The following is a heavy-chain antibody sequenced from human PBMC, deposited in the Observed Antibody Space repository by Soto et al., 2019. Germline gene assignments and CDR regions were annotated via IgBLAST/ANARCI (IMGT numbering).Heavy chain of an antibody. J-gene: IGHJ4*02. D-gene: IGHD2-15*01. CDR2: IIPMFDTP. V-gene: IGHV1-69*12. CDR3: ARSGGLDRDFNY. Sequence: QVQLVQSGAEVKKPGSSVKVSCKASGGTFSSDSFSWVRQAPGQGLEWMGGIIPMFDTPLYAQKFQDRVTSTADESTSTAYMQLSSLRSGDTAVYYCARSGGLDRDFNYWGQGSLVTVSS. CDR1: GGTFSSDS.